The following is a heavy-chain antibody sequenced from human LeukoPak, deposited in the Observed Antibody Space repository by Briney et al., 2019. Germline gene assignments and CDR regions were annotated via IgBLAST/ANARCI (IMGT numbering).Heavy chain of an antibody. J-gene: IGHJ6*02. Sequence: PGRSLRLSCAASGFTFSSYGMHWVRQAPGKGLEWVAVISYDGSNKYYADSVKGRFTISRDNSKNTLYLQMNSLRAEDTAVYYCAKDYYDSSGYRVYHYYYYGMDVWGQGTTVTVSS. V-gene: IGHV3-30*18. CDR3: AKDYYDSSGYRVYHYYYYGMDV. CDR2: ISYDGSNK. D-gene: IGHD3-22*01. CDR1: GFTFSSYG.